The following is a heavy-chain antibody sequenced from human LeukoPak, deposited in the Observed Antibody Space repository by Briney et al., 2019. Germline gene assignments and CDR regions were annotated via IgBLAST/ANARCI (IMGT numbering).Heavy chain of an antibody. V-gene: IGHV3-74*01. CDR2: IKGDGIST. J-gene: IGHJ4*02. CDR3: AKDHYWSIDY. Sequence: GGSLRLSCAASGFDFSSNWMHWVGHAPGRGLVWVSRIKGDGISTNYADSVKGRFTISRDIAKNTLYLQMNSLRAEDTGVYYCAKDHYWSIDYWGRGTLVTVSS. CDR1: GFDFSSNW. D-gene: IGHD3-3*01.